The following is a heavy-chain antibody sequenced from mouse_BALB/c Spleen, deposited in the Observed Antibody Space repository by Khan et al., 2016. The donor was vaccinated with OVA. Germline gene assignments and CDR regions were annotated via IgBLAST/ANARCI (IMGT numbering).Heavy chain of an antibody. CDR3: ARGASYWYFDV. V-gene: IGHV9-1*02. J-gene: IGHJ1*01. CDR2: INTYTGEP. Sequence: QIQLVQSGPELKKPGETVKISCKASAYTFTNYGMNWVKQAPGKGLKWMGWINTYTGEPTYTDDFKGRVAFSLETSASTAYLQINNLKNEDMATYFCARGASYWYFDVWGAGTTVTVSS. CDR1: AYTFTNYG.